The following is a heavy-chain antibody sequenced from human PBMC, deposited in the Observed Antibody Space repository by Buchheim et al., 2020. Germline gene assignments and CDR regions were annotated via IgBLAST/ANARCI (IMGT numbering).Heavy chain of an antibody. CDR1: GFTFSNYA. CDR3: ARDFRSGF. Sequence: QVQLVESGGGVVQPGKSLRLSCAASGFTFSNYAMHWVRQAPGKGLEWVATISYDGSNQYYADSVKGRFTISRDNSKKTLYLQMISLRSEDTSLYYCARDFRSGFGGQGTL. CDR2: ISYDGSNQ. V-gene: IGHV3-30-3*01. D-gene: IGHD3-10*01. J-gene: IGHJ4*02.